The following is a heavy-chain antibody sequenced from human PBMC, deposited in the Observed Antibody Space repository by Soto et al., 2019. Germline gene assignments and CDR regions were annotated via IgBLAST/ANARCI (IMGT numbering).Heavy chain of an antibody. J-gene: IGHJ5*02. CDR3: ARTRGWFDP. Sequence: SETLSLTCTVSGGSISSYYWSWIRQPPGKGLEWIGYIYYSGSTNYNPSLKSRVTISVDTSKNQFSLKLSSVTVADTAVYYCARTRGWFDPWGQGTLVTAPQ. CDR1: GGSISSYY. CDR2: IYYSGST. V-gene: IGHV4-59*01.